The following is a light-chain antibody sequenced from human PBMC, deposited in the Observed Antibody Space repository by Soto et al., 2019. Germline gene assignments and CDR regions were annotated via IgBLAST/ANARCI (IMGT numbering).Light chain of an antibody. J-gene: IGLJ2*01. CDR3: CSYTSSSTLV. CDR2: DVS. CDR1: TSDVGGYNY. V-gene: IGLV2-14*01. Sequence: QSALTQPASVSGSPGQSITISCTGTTSDVGGYNYVSWYQQHPGKAPKLMVYDVSKRPSGVSNRFSGSKSGNTASLTISGLQAEDEADYYCCSYTSSSTLVFGGGTKVTVL.